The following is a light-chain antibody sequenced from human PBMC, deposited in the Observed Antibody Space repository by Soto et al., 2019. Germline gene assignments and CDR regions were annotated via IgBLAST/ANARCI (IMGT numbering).Light chain of an antibody. J-gene: IGLJ2*01. CDR2: VGTGGIVG. CDR3: GADHGSGSNFVI. V-gene: IGLV9-49*01. CDR1: SGYSNYQ. Sequence: QSVLTQPPSASASLGASVTLTCTLSSGYSNYQVDWYQQRPGKGPRFVMRVGTGGIVGSKGDGIPDRFSVLGSGLSRYLTIKNIQEEDESDYHCGADHGSGSNFVIFGGGTKVTVL.